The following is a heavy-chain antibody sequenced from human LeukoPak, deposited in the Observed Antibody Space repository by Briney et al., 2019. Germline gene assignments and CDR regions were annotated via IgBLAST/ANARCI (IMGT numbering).Heavy chain of an antibody. CDR1: GGSFSGYY. CDR3: VRARSSYFDY. Sequence: SETLSLTCAVYGGSFSGYYWSWIRQPPGKGLEWIGEINHSGSTNYNPSLKSRVTISVDTSKNQFSLKLSSVTAADTAVYYCVRARSSYFDYWGQGTLVTVSS. V-gene: IGHV4-34*01. CDR2: INHSGST. D-gene: IGHD2-15*01. J-gene: IGHJ4*02.